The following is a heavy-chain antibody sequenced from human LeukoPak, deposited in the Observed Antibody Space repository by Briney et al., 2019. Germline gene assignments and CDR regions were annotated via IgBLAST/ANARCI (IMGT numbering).Heavy chain of an antibody. CDR1: GGSISNSFYY. V-gene: IGHV4-39*02. CDR3: ARDVSYYYYYYMDV. Sequence: SETLSLTCTVSGGSISNSFYYWGWIRQPPGTGLEWIGSINYSGSTYYNPSLKSRVTISVDTSKNQFSLKLSSVTAADTAVYYCARDVSYYYYYYMDVWGKGTTVTVSS. CDR2: INYSGST. J-gene: IGHJ6*03.